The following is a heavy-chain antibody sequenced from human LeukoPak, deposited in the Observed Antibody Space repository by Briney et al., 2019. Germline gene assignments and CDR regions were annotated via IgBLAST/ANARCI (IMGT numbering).Heavy chain of an antibody. D-gene: IGHD1-26*01. CDR1: GFTFSSYA. CDR2: ISGSGGST. J-gene: IGHJ4*02. CDR3: AKGASPASRWELLPFFDY. V-gene: IGHV3-23*01. Sequence: GGSLRLSCAASGFTFSSYAMSWVRQAPGKGLEWVSAISGSGGSTYYADSVKGRFTISRDNSKNTLYLQMNSLRAEDTAVYYCAKGASPASRWELLPFFDYWGQGTLVTVSS.